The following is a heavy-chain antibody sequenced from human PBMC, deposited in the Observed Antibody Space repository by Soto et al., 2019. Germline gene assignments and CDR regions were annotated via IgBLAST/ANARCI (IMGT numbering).Heavy chain of an antibody. D-gene: IGHD5-18*01. CDR1: GFTFSSSW. Sequence: PGGSLRLSCAASGFTFSSSWMNWVRQAPGKGLEWVAGIKEDGSEKYYVDFVKGRFTISRDNVENSLYLQMNSLRGEDTAVYFCARDRGCSCFDYWGLGTLVTVSS. J-gene: IGHJ4*02. CDR2: IKEDGSEK. V-gene: IGHV3-7*01. CDR3: ARDRGCSCFDY.